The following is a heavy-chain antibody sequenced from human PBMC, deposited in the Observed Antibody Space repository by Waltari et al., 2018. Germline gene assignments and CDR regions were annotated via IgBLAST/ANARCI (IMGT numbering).Heavy chain of an antibody. J-gene: IGHJ5*02. D-gene: IGHD6-13*01. V-gene: IGHV4-61*02. Sequence: QVQLQASGPGLVKPSQTLSLTCTVPGGSISSGTSYWSWLRQPAGKGLEWIGRNYTSGSTNYNPSLKSRVTISVDTSKNQFSLKLSSVTAADTAVYYCARVAAAGFNWFDPWGQGTLVTVSS. CDR1: GGSISSGTSY. CDR3: ARVAAAGFNWFDP. CDR2: NYTSGST.